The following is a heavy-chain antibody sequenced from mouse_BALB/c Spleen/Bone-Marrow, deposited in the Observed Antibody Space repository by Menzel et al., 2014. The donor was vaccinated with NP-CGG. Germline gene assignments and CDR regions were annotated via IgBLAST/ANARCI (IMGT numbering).Heavy chain of an antibody. CDR1: GFPFSSYG. V-gene: IGHV5-6-3*01. CDR3: ARDRTYYYGMDY. CDR2: INSNGGST. Sequence: EVKVEESGGGLVQPGGSLKLSCAASGFPFSSYGMSWVRQTPDKRLELVATINSNGGSTYYPGSVKGRFTISRDNAKNTLYLQMSSLKSDDSAMFYCARDRTYYYGMDYWGQGTSVTVSS. J-gene: IGHJ4*01.